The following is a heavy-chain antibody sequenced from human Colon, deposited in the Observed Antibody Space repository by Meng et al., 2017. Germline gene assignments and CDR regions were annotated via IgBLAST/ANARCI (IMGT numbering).Heavy chain of an antibody. J-gene: IGHJ2*01. CDR3: ARGNSVWPWFFDL. Sequence: ESLKLSCAASGFTVTRHWMTRVRHAPGQGLEWVASIKPDGSDKYYVDPVEGRFTISSDNAKNSLYLQMNSLRAEDSAMYYCARGNSVWPWFFDLWGRGTLVTVSS. V-gene: IGHV3-7*01. CDR2: IKPDGSDK. CDR1: GFTVTRHW. D-gene: IGHD5/OR15-5a*01.